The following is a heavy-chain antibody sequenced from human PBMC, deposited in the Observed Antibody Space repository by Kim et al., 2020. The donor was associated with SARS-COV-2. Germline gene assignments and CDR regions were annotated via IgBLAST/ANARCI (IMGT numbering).Heavy chain of an antibody. Sequence: GGSLRLSCAASGFTFSSYAMSWVRQAPGKGLEWVSAISGSGGSTYYADSVKGRFTISRDNSKNTLYLQMNSLRAEDTAVYYCAKNPFYDYVWGSYRSPFDYWGQGTLVTVSS. CDR2: ISGSGGST. D-gene: IGHD3-16*02. J-gene: IGHJ4*02. CDR1: GFTFSSYA. CDR3: AKNPFYDYVWGSYRSPFDY. V-gene: IGHV3-23*01.